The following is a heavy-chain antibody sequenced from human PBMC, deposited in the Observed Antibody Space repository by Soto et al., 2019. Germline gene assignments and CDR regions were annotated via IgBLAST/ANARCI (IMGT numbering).Heavy chain of an antibody. D-gene: IGHD3-3*01. CDR3: AREADYYDLWRGTTNAFDM. V-gene: IGHV3-7*01. J-gene: IGHJ3*02. CDR2: IKQDGIDK. Sequence: PGGSLRLSCAGSGFTFSNYWMTWVRQAPWKGLEWVANIKQDGIDKYYVDSVEGRFTISRDNAKNSLFLQMNSLRAEDTAMYYCAREADYYDLWRGTTNAFDMCCQGTMLPV. CDR1: GFTFSNYW.